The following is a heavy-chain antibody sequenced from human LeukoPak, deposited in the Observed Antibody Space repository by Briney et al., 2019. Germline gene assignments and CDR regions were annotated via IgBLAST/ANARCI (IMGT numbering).Heavy chain of an antibody. V-gene: IGHV3-23*01. D-gene: IGHD3-3*01. CDR2: IGGRGGST. CDR3: ARDPGVVAFHYFDF. J-gene: IGHJ4*02. CDR1: GFTVSSNY. Sequence: GGSLRLSCAASGFTVSSNYMSWVRQAPGKGLEWVSAIGGRGGSTYYADSVKGRFTISRDNSKNTVYLQMNSLRAEDTAVYYCARDPGVVAFHYFDFWGQGTLVTVSS.